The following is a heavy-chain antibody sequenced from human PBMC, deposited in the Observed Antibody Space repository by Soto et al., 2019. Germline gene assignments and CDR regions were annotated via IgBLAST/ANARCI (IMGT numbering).Heavy chain of an antibody. CDR1: GYTFTSYG. D-gene: IGHD2-21*02. V-gene: IGHV1-18*01. J-gene: IGHJ4*02. CDR2: FSAYDGNT. Sequence: GPSVKVSSKASGYTFTSYGISWVRQPPGQGLDWMGWFSAYDGNTNYEQKFQGRVTMTEDTSTDTAYMELSSLRSEDTAVYYCATRHSLAYCGGDCYYYFDYWGQGTLVTVS. CDR3: ATRHSLAYCGGDCYYYFDY.